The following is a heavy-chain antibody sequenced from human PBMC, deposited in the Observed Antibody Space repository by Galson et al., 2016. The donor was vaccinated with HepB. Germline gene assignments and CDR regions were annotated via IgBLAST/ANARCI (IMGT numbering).Heavy chain of an antibody. CDR2: ISSRSTHT. D-gene: IGHD6-6*01. J-gene: IGHJ4*02. Sequence: SLRLSCAASGFTFSDYYMSWIRQAPGKGLECISYISSRSTHTNYADSVKGRFTISRDNAKNSLYLQMSNLRADDTAVYYCATTGTGLAARKFDYWGQGILVTVSS. CDR1: GFTFSDYY. CDR3: ATTGTGLAARKFDY. V-gene: IGHV3-11*06.